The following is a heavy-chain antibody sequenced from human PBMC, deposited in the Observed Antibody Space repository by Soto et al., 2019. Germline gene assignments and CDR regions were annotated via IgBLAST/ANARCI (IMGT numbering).Heavy chain of an antibody. J-gene: IGHJ6*02. V-gene: IGHV3-7*05. CDR3: AGYSSSWYRYYYYGMDV. Sequence: GGSLRLSCAASGFTFSSYWMSWVRQAPGKGLEWVANIKQDGSEKYYVDSGKGRFTISRDNAKNSLYLQMNSLRAEDTAVYYCAGYSSSWYRYYYYGMDVWGQGTTVTVSS. D-gene: IGHD6-13*01. CDR1: GFTFSSYW. CDR2: IKQDGSEK.